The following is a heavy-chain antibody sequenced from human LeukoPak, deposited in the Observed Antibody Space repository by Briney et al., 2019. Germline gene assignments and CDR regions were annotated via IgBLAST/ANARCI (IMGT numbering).Heavy chain of an antibody. CDR3: TRCQGGTVDDS. CDR1: NYPISSGYH. Sequence: SETLSLTCTVSNYPISSGYHWAWIRQPPGKGLEWIATIYHSGTTSYNPSLQSRVTISVDTSTNQFSLEVRSVKAAETAVYLCTRCQGGTVDDSWGQGTLVTVSS. V-gene: IGHV4-38-2*02. J-gene: IGHJ4*02. CDR2: IYHSGTT. D-gene: IGHD3-16*01.